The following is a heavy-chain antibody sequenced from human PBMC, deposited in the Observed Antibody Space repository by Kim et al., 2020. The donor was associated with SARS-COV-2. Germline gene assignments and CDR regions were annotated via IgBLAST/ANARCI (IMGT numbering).Heavy chain of an antibody. J-gene: IGHJ6*01. CDR3: SKLITTSTYGPMDL. D-gene: IGHD4-4*01. CDR1: EFTFTTYA. Sequence: GGSLRLSCAASEFTFTTYAVSWVRQAPGKGLEWVSAITSSGGATYSADSVRGRFTISSDSSMNTLSLQLHILRVENTDVYYCSKLITTSTYGPMDL. V-gene: IGHV3-23*01. CDR2: ITSSGGAT.